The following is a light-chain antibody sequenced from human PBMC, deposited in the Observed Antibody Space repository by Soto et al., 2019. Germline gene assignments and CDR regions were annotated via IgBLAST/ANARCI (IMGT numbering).Light chain of an antibody. J-gene: IGKJ3*01. CDR3: QQYNNWPIT. V-gene: IGKV3-15*01. CDR1: QSVSSN. Sequence: EIVMTQSPATLSVSPGERATLSCRASQSVSSNLAWYQQKPGQAPRLLIYGASTRATGIPARFXXXGXGTXXXXXXXXXQSEDFAXYYCQQYNNWPITFGPGTKVDIK. CDR2: GAS.